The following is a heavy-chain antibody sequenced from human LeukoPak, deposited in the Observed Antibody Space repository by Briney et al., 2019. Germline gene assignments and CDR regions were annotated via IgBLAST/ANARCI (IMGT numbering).Heavy chain of an antibody. CDR1: GFTFSSYS. J-gene: IGHJ4*02. D-gene: IGHD3-22*01. CDR2: ISSSSSYI. V-gene: IGHV3-21*01. Sequence: GGSLRLSCAASGFTFSSYSMNWVRQAPGKGLEWVSSISSSSSYIYYADSVKGRFTISRDNAKNSLYLQMNSLRADDTVVYYCARHVGGYYDSRGYDYWGQGTLVTVSS. CDR3: ARHVGGYYDSRGYDY.